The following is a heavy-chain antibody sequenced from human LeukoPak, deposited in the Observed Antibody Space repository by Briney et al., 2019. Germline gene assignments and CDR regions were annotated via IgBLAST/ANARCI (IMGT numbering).Heavy chain of an antibody. CDR2: ISTSSITK. J-gene: IGHJ5*01. CDR3: AKEMGFCSGGSCYRWFDS. V-gene: IGHV3-48*01. CDR1: GSTFSTYS. Sequence: GGSLRLSCAASGSTFSTYSMSWVRQAPGKGPEWLSYISTSSITKYYADSVKGRFTISRDDAKNSLSLQMNSLRADDTAVYYCAKEMGFCSGGSCYRWFDSWGQGTLVTVSS. D-gene: IGHD2-15*01.